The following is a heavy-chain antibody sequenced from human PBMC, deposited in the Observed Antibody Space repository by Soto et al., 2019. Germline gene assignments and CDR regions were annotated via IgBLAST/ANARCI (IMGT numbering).Heavy chain of an antibody. CDR1: GYNFNMYW. V-gene: IGHV5-51*01. J-gene: IGHJ4*02. Sequence: PGESLKISCQGSGYNFNMYWIGWVRQMPGKGLEWMGIINPDDSETRYSPSFLGQVTISADKSISTAYLQWSSLEASDTAMYYCARQGPPRYCSSPTCFAPFDYWGQGALVTVSS. CDR2: INPDDSET. D-gene: IGHD2-15*01. CDR3: ARQGPPRYCSSPTCFAPFDY.